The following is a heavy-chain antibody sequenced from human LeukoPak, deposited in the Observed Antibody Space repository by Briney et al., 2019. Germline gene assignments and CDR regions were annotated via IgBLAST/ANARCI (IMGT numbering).Heavy chain of an antibody. J-gene: IGHJ4*02. CDR1: GGTISSYY. V-gene: IGHV4-59*01. CDR3: ARGRDIIASIIDY. CDR2: THYSGRT. Sequence: PSETLSLTCTVSGGTISSYYWSWIRQPPGKGLEWIGYTHYSGRTNYNPSLESRVNMSLDTSKNQFSLKLSSVTAADTSIYYCARGRDIIASIIDYRGQGTLVTVSS. D-gene: IGHD5-12*01.